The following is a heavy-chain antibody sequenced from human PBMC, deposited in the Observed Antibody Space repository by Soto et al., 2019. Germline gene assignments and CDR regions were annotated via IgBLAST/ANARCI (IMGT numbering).Heavy chain of an antibody. V-gene: IGHV1-18*01. CDR2: ISAYNGNT. J-gene: IGHJ5*02. CDR3: ARDKSEGIVVVPAAMPNNWFDP. CDR1: GYTFTSYG. Sequence: QVQLVQSGAEVKKPGASVKVSCKASGYTFTSYGISWVRQAPGQGLEWMGWISAYNGNTNYAQKLQGRVTMTTDPSTSTAYMELRSLRSDDTAVYYCARDKSEGIVVVPAAMPNNWFDPWGQGTLVTVSS. D-gene: IGHD2-2*01.